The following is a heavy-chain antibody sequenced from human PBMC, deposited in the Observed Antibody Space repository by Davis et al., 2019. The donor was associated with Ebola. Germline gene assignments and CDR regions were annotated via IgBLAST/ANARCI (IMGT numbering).Heavy chain of an antibody. CDR2: INSDGSNT. J-gene: IGHJ4*02. CDR3: ARDLARGGYSPFDY. D-gene: IGHD5-24*01. CDR1: GGSISSSSYY. V-gene: IGHV3-74*01. Sequence: PSETLSLTCTVSGGSISSSSYYWGWVRQAPGKGLVWVSRINSDGSNTNYADSVKGRFTISRDNAKNTLYLQMNSLRAEDTAVYYCARDLARGGYSPFDYWGQGTLVTVSS.